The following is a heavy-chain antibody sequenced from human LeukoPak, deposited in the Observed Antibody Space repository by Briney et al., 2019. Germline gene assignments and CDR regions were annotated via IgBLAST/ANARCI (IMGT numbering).Heavy chain of an antibody. CDR1: GGSFSGYY. CDR3: ARGNGITGTTGNWFDP. J-gene: IGHJ5*02. Sequence: SETLSLTCAVYGGSFSGYYWSWIRQPPGKGLEWIGEINHSRSTNYNPSLKSRVTISVDTSKNQFSLKLSSVTAADTAVYYCARGNGITGTTGNWFDPWGQGTLVTVSS. CDR2: INHSRST. V-gene: IGHV4-34*01. D-gene: IGHD1-7*01.